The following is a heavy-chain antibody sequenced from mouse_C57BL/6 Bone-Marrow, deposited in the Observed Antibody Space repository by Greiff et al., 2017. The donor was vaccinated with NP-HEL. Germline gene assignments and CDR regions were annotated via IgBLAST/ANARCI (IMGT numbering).Heavy chain of an antibody. CDR1: GYTFTTYP. J-gene: IGHJ2*01. CDR2: FHPYNDDT. CDR3: ARGLGYYGSSYDYFDY. V-gene: IGHV1-47*01. D-gene: IGHD1-1*01. Sequence: VQLKQSGAELVKPGASVKMSCKASGYTFTTYPIEWMKQNHGKSLEWIGNFHPYNDDTKYNEKFKGKATLTVEKSSSTVYLELSRLTSDDSAVYYCARGLGYYGSSYDYFDYWGQGTTLTVSS.